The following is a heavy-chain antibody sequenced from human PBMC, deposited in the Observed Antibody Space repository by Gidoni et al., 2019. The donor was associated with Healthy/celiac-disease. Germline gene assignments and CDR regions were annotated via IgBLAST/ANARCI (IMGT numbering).Heavy chain of an antibody. D-gene: IGHD6-19*01. CDR1: GGSFSGYY. Sequence: QVQLQQWGAGLLKPSETLSLTCAVYGGSFSGYYWSWIRQPPGKGLEWIGEINHSGSTNYNPSLKSRVTISVDTSKNQFSLKLSSVTAADTAVYYCARGRVRSYIAVAGTHFDYWGQGTLVTVSS. CDR2: INHSGST. CDR3: ARGRVRSYIAVAGTHFDY. J-gene: IGHJ4*02. V-gene: IGHV4-34*01.